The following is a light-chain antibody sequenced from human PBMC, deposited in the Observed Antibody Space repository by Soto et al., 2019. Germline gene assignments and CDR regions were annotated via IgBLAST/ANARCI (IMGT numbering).Light chain of an antibody. Sequence: EIVLTQSPATLSLSPGERATLSCRASQSVSSYLAWYQQKPGQAPRLLIYDASNRATGIPARFSGSGSGTDFTRTISSLEPEDIAFYYCQQRSTWPRLFGQGTTVEIK. J-gene: IGKJ1*01. CDR2: DAS. CDR3: QQRSTWPRL. V-gene: IGKV3-11*01. CDR1: QSVSSY.